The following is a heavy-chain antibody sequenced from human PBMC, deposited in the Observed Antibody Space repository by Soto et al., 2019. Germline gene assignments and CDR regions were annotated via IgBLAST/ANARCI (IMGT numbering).Heavy chain of an antibody. CDR2: ISYDGSNK. CDR1: GFTFSSYG. J-gene: IGHJ5*02. Sequence: PGGSLRLSCAASGFTFSSYGMHWVRQAPGKGLEWVAVISYDGSNKYYADSVKGRFTISRDNSKNTLYLQMNSLKIDDTAVYYCAREVVETSSLWLDPWGQGTLVTVSS. V-gene: IGHV3-30*03. D-gene: IGHD6-6*01. CDR3: AREVVETSSLWLDP.